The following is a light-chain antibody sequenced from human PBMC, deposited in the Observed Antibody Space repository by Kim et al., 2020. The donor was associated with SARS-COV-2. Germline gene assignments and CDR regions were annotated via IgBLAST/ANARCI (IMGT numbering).Light chain of an antibody. J-gene: IGKJ2*01. CDR1: QSVSSNY. V-gene: IGKV3-20*01. Sequence: EIVLTQSPGTLSLSPGERATLSCRASQSVSSNYLVWYQQKPGQAPTLLTYGASKRATGIPDRFSSSGSGTDFTLTISRLEPEDFAVYYCQQYGSSPYTFGQGTKLEIK. CDR3: QQYGSSPYT. CDR2: GAS.